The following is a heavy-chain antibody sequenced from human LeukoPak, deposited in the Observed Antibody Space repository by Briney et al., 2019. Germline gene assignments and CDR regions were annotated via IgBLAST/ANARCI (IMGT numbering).Heavy chain of an antibody. J-gene: IGHJ4*02. D-gene: IGHD6-13*01. CDR3: AKVGDSWDFDY. CDR2: ISYDGSNK. V-gene: IGHV3-30*18. CDR1: GFTFSIYA. Sequence: SGGSLRLSCAASGFTFSIYAMHWVRQAPGKGLEWVALISYDGSNKYYSDSVKGRFTISRDNSNNTLYLQMNRLRPEDTAVYYCAKVGDSWDFDYWGQGTLVLVSS.